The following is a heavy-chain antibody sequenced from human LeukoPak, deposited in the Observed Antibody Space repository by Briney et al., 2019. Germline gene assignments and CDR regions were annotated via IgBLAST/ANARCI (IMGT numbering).Heavy chain of an antibody. Sequence: PSETLSFTCTVSGGSISSYYWSWIRQPPGKGLEWIGYIYYSGSTNYNPSLKSRVTISVDTSKNQFSLKLSSVTAADTAVYYCARERSGYDAFDIWGQGTMVTVSS. V-gene: IGHV4-59*01. CDR2: IYYSGST. D-gene: IGHD5-12*01. CDR3: ARERSGYDAFDI. J-gene: IGHJ3*02. CDR1: GGSISSYY.